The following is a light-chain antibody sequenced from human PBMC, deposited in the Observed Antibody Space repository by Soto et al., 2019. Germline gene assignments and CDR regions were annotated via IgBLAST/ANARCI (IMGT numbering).Light chain of an antibody. CDR3: QQYYSYSPLT. CDR2: DAS. CDR1: QSISSW. V-gene: IGKV1-5*01. Sequence: EIQMTQSPSTLSASVGDRVTITCRASQSISSWLAWYQQKPGKAPKLLIYDASSLESGVPSRFSGSGSGTEFTLTISSLQPDDFTTYYCQQYYSYSPLTFGGGTKVDIK. J-gene: IGKJ4*01.